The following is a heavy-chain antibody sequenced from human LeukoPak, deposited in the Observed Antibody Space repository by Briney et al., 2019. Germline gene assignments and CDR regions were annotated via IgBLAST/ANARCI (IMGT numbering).Heavy chain of an antibody. J-gene: IGHJ4*02. V-gene: IGHV1-69*13. CDR2: IIPIFGTA. Sequence: SVKVSCKASGGTFSSYAISWVRQAPGQGLEWMGGIIPIFGTANNAQKFQGRVTITADGSTSRAYMELSSLRSEDTAVYYCASWDSSGYYFDYWGQGTLVTVSS. D-gene: IGHD3-22*01. CDR3: ASWDSSGYYFDY. CDR1: GGTFSSYA.